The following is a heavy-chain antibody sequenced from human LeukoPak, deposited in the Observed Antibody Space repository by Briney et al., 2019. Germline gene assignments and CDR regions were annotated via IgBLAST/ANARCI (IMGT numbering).Heavy chain of an antibody. CDR2: IIPILGIA. J-gene: IGHJ5*02. V-gene: IGHV1-69*02. CDR3: ASTFSYDSSGYRPFDP. CDR1: GGTFISYT. Sequence: ASVKVSCKASGGTFISYTISWVRQAPGQGLEWMGRIIPILGIANYAQKFQGRVTITADKSTSTAYMELSSLRSEDTAVYYCASTFSYDSSGYRPFDPWGQGTLVTVSS. D-gene: IGHD3-22*01.